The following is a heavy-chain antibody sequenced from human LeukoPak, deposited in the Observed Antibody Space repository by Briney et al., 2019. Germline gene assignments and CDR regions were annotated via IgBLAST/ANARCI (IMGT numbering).Heavy chain of an antibody. Sequence: GGSLRLSCAASGFTFSSYSMNWVRQAPGKGLEWVSSISSSSRYIDYADSVKGRLTISRDNAKKSLYLQMTSLGADDTAVYYCARGGEDTLTGYSSGPFDCWGKGTLVTVSS. J-gene: IGHJ4*02. V-gene: IGHV3-21*01. CDR1: GFTFSSYS. CDR3: ARGGEDTLTGYSSGPFDC. D-gene: IGHD3-9*01. CDR2: ISSSSRYI.